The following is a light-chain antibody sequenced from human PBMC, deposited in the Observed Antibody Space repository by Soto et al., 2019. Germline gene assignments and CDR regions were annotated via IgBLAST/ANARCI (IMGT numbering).Light chain of an antibody. CDR1: QSVSRY. Sequence: IALTQSPATLSLSPGERATLSCRASQSVSRYLAWYQQKPGQAPRLLIYDASTRATGIPARFSGSGSGTDFTLTISSLEPEDFAVYYCQQRGNWPSFGGGTKVEIK. CDR2: DAS. V-gene: IGKV3-11*01. J-gene: IGKJ4*01. CDR3: QQRGNWPS.